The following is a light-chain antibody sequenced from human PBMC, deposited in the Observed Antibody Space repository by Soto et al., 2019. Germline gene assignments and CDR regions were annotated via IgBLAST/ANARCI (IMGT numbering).Light chain of an antibody. Sequence: QYVLTQPPSVSAAPGQKVTISCSGSSSNIGGNSVSWYQQLPGTAPKLLIYDDNKRPSGIPDRFSGSKSGTSATLGITGFQTGDESDYYCGSWDSRLSDYVLCNGTKLTV. CDR3: GSWDSRLSDYV. CDR2: DDN. CDR1: SSNIGGNS. J-gene: IGLJ1*01. V-gene: IGLV1-51*01.